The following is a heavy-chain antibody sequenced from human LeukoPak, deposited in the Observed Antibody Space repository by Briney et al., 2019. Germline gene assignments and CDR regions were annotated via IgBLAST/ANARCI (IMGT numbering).Heavy chain of an antibody. V-gene: IGHV4-59*11. D-gene: IGHD2-2*01. CDR1: GGSISSHS. Sequence: SETPSLTCTVSGGSISSHSWSWIRQPPGKGLDWIGYIYYSGSTSYNPSLQSRVTISIDTSKTQFSLKLSPVTAADTAVYYCARGGISSRDFDIWGQGTLVTVSS. CDR3: ARGGISSRDFDI. CDR2: IYYSGST. J-gene: IGHJ4*02.